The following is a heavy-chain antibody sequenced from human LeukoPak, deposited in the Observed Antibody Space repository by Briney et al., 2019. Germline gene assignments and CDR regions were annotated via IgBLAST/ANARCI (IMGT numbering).Heavy chain of an antibody. CDR2: IGSSGGGI. V-gene: IGHV3-23*01. Sequence: GGSLRLSCAASGFTFSSYAMSWVRHPPGKRLEWVSIIGSSGGGIHYADSVKGRFTISRDNSKNALYLQMNSLRVEDTAVYYCAIDPNWGTHSWGQGVLVTVSS. CDR3: AIDPNWGTHS. CDR1: GFTFSSYA. J-gene: IGHJ4*02. D-gene: IGHD7-27*01.